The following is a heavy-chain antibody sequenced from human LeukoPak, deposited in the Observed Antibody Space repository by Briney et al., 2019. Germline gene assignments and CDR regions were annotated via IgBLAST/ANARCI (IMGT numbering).Heavy chain of an antibody. Sequence: PGGSLRLSCAASGFTFSSYAMSWVRQAPGKGLEWVSAISDTGGSTYYADSAKGRFTISRDNSNNTVYLQMNSLRVGDTALYYCVKHVGSRWSNNRFDPWGQGTLVTVS. V-gene: IGHV3-23*01. CDR1: GFTFSSYA. D-gene: IGHD6-13*01. J-gene: IGHJ5*02. CDR2: ISDTGGST. CDR3: VKHVGSRWSNNRFDP.